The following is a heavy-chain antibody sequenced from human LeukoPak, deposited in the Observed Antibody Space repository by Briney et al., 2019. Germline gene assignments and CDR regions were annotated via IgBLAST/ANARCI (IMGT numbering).Heavy chain of an antibody. D-gene: IGHD3-16*02. CDR1: GYTFTSYG. V-gene: IGHV1-18*01. CDR3: ARGPPQEDYVWGSYRSDY. Sequence: ASVKVSCKASGYTFTSYGISWVRQAPGQGLELMGWISAYNGNTNYAQKLQGRVTMTTDTSTSTAYMELRSLRSDDTAVYYCARGPPQEDYVWGSYRSDYWGQGTLVTVSS. CDR2: ISAYNGNT. J-gene: IGHJ4*02.